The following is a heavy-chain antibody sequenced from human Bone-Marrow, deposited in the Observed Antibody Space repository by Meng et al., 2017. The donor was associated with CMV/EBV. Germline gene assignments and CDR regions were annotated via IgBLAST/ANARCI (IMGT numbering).Heavy chain of an antibody. CDR2: ISSSSSTI. J-gene: IGHJ4*02. CDR3: ARLGWSSFDY. Sequence: GESLKISCAASGFTFSSYSMNWVRQAPEKGLEWVSYISSSSSTIYYADSVKGRFTISRDNAKNSLYLQMNSLRAEDTAVYYCARLGWSSFDYWGQGTLVTVSS. CDR1: GFTFSSYS. D-gene: IGHD2-15*01. V-gene: IGHV3-48*04.